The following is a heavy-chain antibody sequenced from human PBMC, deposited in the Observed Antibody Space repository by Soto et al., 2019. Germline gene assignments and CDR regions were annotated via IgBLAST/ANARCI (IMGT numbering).Heavy chain of an antibody. V-gene: IGHV1-18*01. J-gene: IGHJ4*02. D-gene: IGHD3-22*01. Sequence: QIHLVQSGAEAKKPGASVKVSCKASGYTFNNYGISWLRQAPGQGLEWLGWISANKGNTNYAQSLQGRVTLSTDTYTSTGYMELRGLRSADTAVYDCGRDYYASGGYFDYWGQGTLVTVSS. CDR3: GRDYYASGGYFDY. CDR2: ISANKGNT. CDR1: GYTFNNYG.